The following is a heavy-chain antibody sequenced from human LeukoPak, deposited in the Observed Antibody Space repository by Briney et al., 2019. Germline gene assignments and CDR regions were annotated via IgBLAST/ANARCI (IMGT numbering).Heavy chain of an antibody. Sequence: GGSLRLSCAASGLTFRRFWMSWVRQAPGKGLEWVANIKEDGSEKYYVDSVKGRFTISRDNAKNSLYLQMNSLRAEDTALYYCAGRIFDIWGQGTMVTVSS. CDR3: AGRIFDI. CDR1: GLTFRRFW. CDR2: IKEDGSEK. J-gene: IGHJ3*02. V-gene: IGHV3-7*01. D-gene: IGHD2-15*01.